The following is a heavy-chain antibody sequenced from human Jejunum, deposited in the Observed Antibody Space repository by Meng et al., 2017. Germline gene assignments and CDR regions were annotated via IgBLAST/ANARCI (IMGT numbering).Heavy chain of an antibody. D-gene: IGHD6-19*01. V-gene: IGHV4-4*02. CDR1: VGSVCSTNW. Sequence: VQLQDASPSLGQSSGAFRLTGAGLVGSVCSTNWWSWVRQPPWKGPELIGDVFHTGSSNYSPSLRSRVTISVDKSKNQFSLNLSSVTAADTAVYFCARRGGAYSTGHFPHFDDWGQGTLVTVSS. CDR3: ARRGGAYSTGHFPHFDD. J-gene: IGHJ4*02. CDR2: VFHTGSS.